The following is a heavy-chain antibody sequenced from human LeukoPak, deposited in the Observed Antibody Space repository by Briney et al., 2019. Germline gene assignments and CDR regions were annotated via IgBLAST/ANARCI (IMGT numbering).Heavy chain of an antibody. CDR2: IYSSGST. D-gene: IGHD3-16*01. J-gene: IGHJ4*02. Sequence: ETSETLSLTCTVSGGSISGYYWSWIRQPAGEGLEWIGRIYSSGSTNHNPPLKSRVSMSVDTSNNQFSLNLSSVTAADTAVYYCARKRKGAYDFDCWGQGTLVTVSS. V-gene: IGHV4-4*07. CDR1: GGSISGYY. CDR3: ARKRKGAYDFDC.